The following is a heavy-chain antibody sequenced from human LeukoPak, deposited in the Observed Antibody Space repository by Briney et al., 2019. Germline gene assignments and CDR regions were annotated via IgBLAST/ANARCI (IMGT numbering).Heavy chain of an antibody. J-gene: IGHJ4*02. CDR2: IYSGAYT. D-gene: IGHD4-23*01. V-gene: IGHV3-53*01. CDR3: ASPDYGGNSGYDY. Sequence: GGSLRLSCAASGFIVSSNYMGWVRQAPGKGLEWVSVIYSGAYTYYADSVKGRFTISRDNSKNTLYLQMDSLRAEDTAVYFCASPDYGGNSGYDYWGQGTLVTVSS. CDR1: GFIVSSNY.